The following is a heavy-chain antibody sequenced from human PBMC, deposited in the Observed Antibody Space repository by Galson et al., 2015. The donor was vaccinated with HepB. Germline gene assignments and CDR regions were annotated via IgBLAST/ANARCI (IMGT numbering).Heavy chain of an antibody. CDR1: GFTFSSSA. Sequence: SLRLSCAASGFTFSSSAMNWVRQAPGKGLEWISTISGSGRRTYHADSVKGRFTISRDNSKNTLYLQMSSLRVEDTAVYYCAKMGTIAPTGTLDYWGLGILVTVSS. J-gene: IGHJ4*02. V-gene: IGHV3-23*01. CDR2: ISGSGRRT. D-gene: IGHD6-13*01. CDR3: AKMGTIAPTGTLDY.